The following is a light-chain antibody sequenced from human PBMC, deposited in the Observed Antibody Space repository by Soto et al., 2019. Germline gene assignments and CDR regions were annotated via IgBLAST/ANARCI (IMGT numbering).Light chain of an antibody. Sequence: DIPMTQSPSTLSASVGDRVTITCRASQSISSSLAWYQQKPGKAPQLLIYLASSLESGVPSRFSGSGSGTEFTLTISSVQPDDFGTYYCQQHKSYPVTFGGGTKVEIK. J-gene: IGKJ4*01. CDR3: QQHKSYPVT. V-gene: IGKV1-5*01. CDR2: LAS. CDR1: QSISSS.